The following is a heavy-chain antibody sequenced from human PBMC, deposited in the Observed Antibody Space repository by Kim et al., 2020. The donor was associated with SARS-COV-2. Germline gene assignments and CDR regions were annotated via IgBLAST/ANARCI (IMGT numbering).Heavy chain of an antibody. V-gene: IGHV4-61*01. CDR1: GGSVSSGSYY. D-gene: IGHD2-2*01. CDR2: IYYSGST. CDR3: ARDSVVVVPDRSYYYYGMDV. J-gene: IGHJ6*02. Sequence: SETLSLTCTVSGGSVSSGSYYWSWIRQPPGKGLEWIGYIYYSGSTNYNPSLKSRVTISVDTSKNQFSLKLSSVTAADTAVYYCARDSVVVVPDRSYYYYGMDVWGQGTTVTVSS.